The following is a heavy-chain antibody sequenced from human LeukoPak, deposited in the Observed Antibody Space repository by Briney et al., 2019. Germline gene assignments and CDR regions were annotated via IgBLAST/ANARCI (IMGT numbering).Heavy chain of an antibody. CDR2: IKQDGSEK. CDR1: GFTFSSYW. V-gene: IGHV3-7*01. D-gene: IGHD5-18*01. CDR3: ARAPMDTANDY. J-gene: IGHJ4*02. Sequence: GGSLRLSCAASGFTFSSYWMSWVRQAPGKGLEWVANIKQDGSEKYYVDSVKGRFTISRDNSKNTLYLQMGSLRAEDMAVYYCARAPMDTANDYWGQGTLVTVSS.